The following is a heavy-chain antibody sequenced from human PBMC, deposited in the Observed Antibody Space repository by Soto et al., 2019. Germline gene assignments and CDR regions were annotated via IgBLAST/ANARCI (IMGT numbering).Heavy chain of an antibody. V-gene: IGHV3-30*18. CDR3: AKDITLRFLEWSNWLDP. CDR1: GFTFSSYG. Sequence: QVQLVESGGGVVQPGRSLRLSCAASGFTFSSYGMHWVRQAPGKGLEWVAVISYDGSNKYYADSVKGRFTISRDNSKNPLYLQMNGLRAEDTAVYYCAKDITLRFLEWSNWLDPWGQGTLVTLSS. CDR2: ISYDGSNK. D-gene: IGHD3-3*01. J-gene: IGHJ5*02.